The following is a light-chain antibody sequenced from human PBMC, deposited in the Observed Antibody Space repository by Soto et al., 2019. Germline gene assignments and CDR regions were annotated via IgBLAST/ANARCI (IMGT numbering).Light chain of an antibody. V-gene: IGKV1-5*03. CDR1: HSISYW. CDR3: QQYNSYSRA. Sequence: DIQMTQSPSTLSASVGDRVTITCRASHSISYWLAWYQQKPGKAPKLLIYKASTLEAVVPSRFSGSRSGTEFTLTISSLQPDDFATYYCQQYNSYSRAFGQGTKVEIK. CDR2: KAS. J-gene: IGKJ1*01.